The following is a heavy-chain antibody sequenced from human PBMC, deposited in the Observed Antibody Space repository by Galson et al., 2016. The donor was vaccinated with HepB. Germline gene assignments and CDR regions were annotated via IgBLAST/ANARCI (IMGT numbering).Heavy chain of an antibody. CDR1: GFTFSSYS. J-gene: IGHJ4*02. D-gene: IGHD2-15*01. V-gene: IGHV3-48*04. CDR2: ISSSSRTI. CDR3: ARDETYCSGGSCYDGQFFDY. Sequence: SLRLSCAASGFTFSSYSMNWVRQAPGKGLEWLSYISSSSRTIYYAASVKGRFTISRDNAKNSLYLQMNSLRAEDTAVYYGARDETYCSGGSCYDGQFFDYWGQGTLVAVSS.